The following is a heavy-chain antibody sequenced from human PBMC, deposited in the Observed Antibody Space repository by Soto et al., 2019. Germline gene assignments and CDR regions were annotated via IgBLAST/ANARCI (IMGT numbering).Heavy chain of an antibody. V-gene: IGHV3-33*01. CDR3: ARWDLDW. J-gene: IGHJ4*02. CDR2: IWYDGSLK. Sequence: QVQLVESGGGVVQPGTSLRLSCAASGFTFSHHGIHWVRQAPGKGLEWVAVIWYDGSLKYYGDSVQGRFTVSRDNSKNTVDLQMNSLRAEDSAVYYCARWDLDWWGQGTLVTVSS. D-gene: IGHD2-21*01. CDR1: GFTFSHHG.